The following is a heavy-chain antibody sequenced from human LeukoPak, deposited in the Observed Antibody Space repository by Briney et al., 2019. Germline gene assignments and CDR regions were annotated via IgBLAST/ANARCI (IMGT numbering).Heavy chain of an antibody. Sequence: SETLSLTCAVSGGSISSSNWWSWVRQPPGKGLEWIAEIYHSGSTNYSPSLKSRVTISVDKSKNQFSLNLNSVTAADTAVYYCATYGYTDLRAFDYWGQGILVTVSS. CDR2: IYHSGST. CDR1: GGSISSSNW. V-gene: IGHV4-4*02. D-gene: IGHD5-24*01. CDR3: ATYGYTDLRAFDY. J-gene: IGHJ4*02.